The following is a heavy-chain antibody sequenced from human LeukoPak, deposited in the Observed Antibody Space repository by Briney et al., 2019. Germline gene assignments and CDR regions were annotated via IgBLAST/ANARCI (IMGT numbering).Heavy chain of an antibody. CDR1: AFTFSNYW. D-gene: IGHD4-23*01. CDR3: ARDRGYSTFDY. CDR2: IKEDGSEI. J-gene: IGHJ4*02. Sequence: GSLRLSCAASAFTFSNYWMSWVRQAPGKGLEWVANIKEDGSEINYVDSVKGRFTISRDNAKNSLYLQMNSLRVDDTAVYYCARDRGYSTFDYWGQGTLVTVSS. V-gene: IGHV3-7*01.